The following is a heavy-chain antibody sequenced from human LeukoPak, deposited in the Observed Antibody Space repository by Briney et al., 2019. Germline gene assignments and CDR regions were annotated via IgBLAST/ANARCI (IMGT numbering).Heavy chain of an antibody. CDR2: IYSGGST. CDR1: GFTFSSYS. CDR3: ARETHHYYMDV. J-gene: IGHJ6*03. V-gene: IGHV3-66*01. Sequence: PGGSLRLSCAASGFTFSSYSMNWVRQAPGKGLEWVSVIYSGGSTYYADSVKGRFTISRDNSKNTLYLQMNSLRAEDTAVYYCARETHHYYMDVWGKGTTVTISS.